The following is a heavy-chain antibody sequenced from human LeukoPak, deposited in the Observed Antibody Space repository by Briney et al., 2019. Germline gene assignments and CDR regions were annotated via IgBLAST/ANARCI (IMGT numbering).Heavy chain of an antibody. CDR3: AKVPDSGSYSYWYFDL. CDR1: GFTFSSYG. D-gene: IGHD3-10*01. Sequence: GGSLRLSCAASGFTFSSYGMHWVRQAPGKGLEWVAVISYDGSNKYYADSVKGRFTISRDNSKNTLYLQMNSLRAEDTAVYYCAKVPDSGSYSYWYFDLWGRGTLVTVSS. CDR2: ISYDGSNK. V-gene: IGHV3-30*18. J-gene: IGHJ2*01.